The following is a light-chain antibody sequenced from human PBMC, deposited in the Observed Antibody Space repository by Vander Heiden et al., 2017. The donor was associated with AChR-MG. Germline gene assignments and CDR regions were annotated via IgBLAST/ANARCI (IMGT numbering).Light chain of an antibody. Sequence: EIVLTQSPGTLSLSPGERATLSCRASQSLRTSYLAWYQQQPGQATRLLNDGASSRATGIPDRFSGSGSGTDFTLTISRLEPEDFAVYYWQQSGNSPPLTFGRGTKVEI. J-gene: IGKJ4*01. CDR3: QQSGNSPPLT. CDR2: GAS. CDR1: QSLRTSY. V-gene: IGKV3-20*01.